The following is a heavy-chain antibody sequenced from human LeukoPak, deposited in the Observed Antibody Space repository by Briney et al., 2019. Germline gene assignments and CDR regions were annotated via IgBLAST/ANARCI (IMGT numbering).Heavy chain of an antibody. Sequence: PSETLSLTCTVSSGSIISTSYYWGWLRQPPGMGLEWIGSMYYSGSTYYNPSLKSRVTISVDTSKSQFSLKLSSVTAADTAVYYCAREMRSPRGGFDYWDQGTLVTVSS. V-gene: IGHV4-39*07. CDR3: AREMRSPRGGFDY. CDR1: SGSIISTSYY. D-gene: IGHD3-10*01. J-gene: IGHJ4*02. CDR2: MYYSGST.